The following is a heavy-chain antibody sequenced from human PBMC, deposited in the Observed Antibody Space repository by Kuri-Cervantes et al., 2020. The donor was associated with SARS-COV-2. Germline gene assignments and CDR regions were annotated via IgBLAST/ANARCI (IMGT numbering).Heavy chain of an antibody. D-gene: IGHD3-22*01. Sequence: ASVKVSCKASGHTFTSYGISWVRQAPGQGLQWMGWNNKGNTKYAQKFQGRVTMTTDTSTRTAYMELKSLRADDTAMYYCASDWGPYYQDTNGFLLYFDYWGQGTLVTVSS. CDR1: GHTFTSYG. J-gene: IGHJ4*02. CDR2: NNKGNT. V-gene: IGHV1-18*01. CDR3: ASDWGPYYQDTNGFLLYFDY.